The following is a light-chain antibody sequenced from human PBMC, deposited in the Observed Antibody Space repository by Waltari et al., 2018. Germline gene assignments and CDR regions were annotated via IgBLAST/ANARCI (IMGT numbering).Light chain of an antibody. J-gene: IGLJ1*01. V-gene: IGLV2-23*01. CDR1: YSNVGSYRF. CDR2: EGS. CDR3: SSYAGGSTYV. Sequence: QSALTQPASVSGSLGQSITISCTGTYSNVGSYRFISWYQQHPDKAPKIMMSEGSKRPAGVSSRFSGSKSGNTASLTISGLQAEAEADYYCSSYAGGSTYVFGTGNKVTVL.